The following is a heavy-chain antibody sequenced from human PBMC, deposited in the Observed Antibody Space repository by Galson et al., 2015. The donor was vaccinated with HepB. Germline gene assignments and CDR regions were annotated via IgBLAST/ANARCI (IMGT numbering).Heavy chain of an antibody. CDR1: GYTFTSYG. CDR2: ISAYNGNT. J-gene: IGHJ3*02. CDR3: ARDLSVQRYYGGNSGGAFDI. Sequence: SVKVSCKASGYTFTSYGISWVRQAPGQGLEWMGWISAYNGNTNYAQKLQGRVTITRDTSASTAYMELSSLRSEDTAVYYCARDLSVQRYYGGNSGGAFDIWGQGTMVTVSS. D-gene: IGHD4-23*01. V-gene: IGHV1-18*04.